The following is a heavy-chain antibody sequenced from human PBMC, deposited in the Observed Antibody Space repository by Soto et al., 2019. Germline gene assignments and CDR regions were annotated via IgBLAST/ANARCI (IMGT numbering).Heavy chain of an antibody. CDR3: ARRLDQISGVVNSDGFDI. J-gene: IGHJ3*02. D-gene: IGHD3-3*01. Sequence: QVQLQESGPGLVKPSETLSLTCTVSGGSMSGYYWSWIRQPPGKGLEWIGYIYHSGSTTYNPSLKSRVSISVDTSKNQFSLNLSSVTAADTAVYYCARRLDQISGVVNSDGFDIWGQGTMVTVSS. CDR1: GGSMSGYY. CDR2: IYHSGST. V-gene: IGHV4-59*08.